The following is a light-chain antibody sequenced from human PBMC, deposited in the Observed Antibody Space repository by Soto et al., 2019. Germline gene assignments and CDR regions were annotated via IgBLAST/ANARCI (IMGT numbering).Light chain of an antibody. CDR1: SSDVGSYNL. CDR3: CSYAGSRTLV. V-gene: IGLV2-23*02. CDR2: EVT. J-gene: IGLJ2*01. Sequence: QSALTQPASVSGSPGQSITISRTGTSSDVGSYNLVSWYQQHPGKAPKLLISEVTKRPSGISNRFSGSKSDDTASLTISGLQAEDEADYYCCSYAGSRTLVFGGGTKLTVL.